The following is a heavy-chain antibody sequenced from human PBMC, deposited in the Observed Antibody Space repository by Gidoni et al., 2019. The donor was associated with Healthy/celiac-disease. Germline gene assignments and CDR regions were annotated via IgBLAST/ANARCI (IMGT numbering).Heavy chain of an antibody. CDR1: GGSVSSGGYY. Sequence: QEQLKESGPGMVKPAQTLARTCTVTGGSVSSGGYYWSWIRQHPGKGLEWLGYIYYRGSTYDNPSLKSLVTISVVSSKIQFSLYLSSVTAADTAVYYCAWDYGGNGIFDSWGQGTLVTVSS. J-gene: IGHJ4*02. CDR2: IYYRGST. CDR3: AWDYGGNGIFDS. V-gene: IGHV4-31*01. D-gene: IGHD4-17*01.